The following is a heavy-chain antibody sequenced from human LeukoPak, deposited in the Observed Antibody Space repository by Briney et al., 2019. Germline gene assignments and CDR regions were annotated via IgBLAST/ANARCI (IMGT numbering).Heavy chain of an antibody. D-gene: IGHD2-8*01. CDR3: ATLNGPLFEY. Sequence: PGGSLRLSCAASGFTFSNYWMGWVRQAPGKGLEWVASIHQHGNEKYFVDSVRGQFTISRDNAKNSLYLQMSSLRAEDTAVYYCATLNGPLFEYWGQGTLVTVSS. V-gene: IGHV3-7*01. CDR1: GFTFSNYW. J-gene: IGHJ4*02. CDR2: IHQHGNEK.